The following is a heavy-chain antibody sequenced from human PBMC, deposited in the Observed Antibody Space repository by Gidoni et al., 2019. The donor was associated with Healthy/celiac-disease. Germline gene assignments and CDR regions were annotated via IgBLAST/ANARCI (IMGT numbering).Heavy chain of an antibody. CDR1: GDSVSSNSAA. V-gene: IGHV6-1*01. CDR3: ARAWNDRLGAFDI. D-gene: IGHD1-1*01. Sequence: QVQLQQSGPGLVKPSQTLSLTCAIDGDSVSSNSAAWNWIRQSPSRGLEWLGRPYYRSKWYNDYALSVKSRITIHPDTSTNQFSLQLNSVTPEDTAVYYCARAWNDRLGAFDIWGQGTMVTVSS. J-gene: IGHJ3*02. CDR2: PYYRSKWYN.